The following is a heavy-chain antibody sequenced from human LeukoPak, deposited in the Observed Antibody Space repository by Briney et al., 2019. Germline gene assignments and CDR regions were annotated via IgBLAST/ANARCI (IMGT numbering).Heavy chain of an antibody. D-gene: IGHD3-16*01. CDR2: ISASGGST. CDR3: ARDRGGGFDY. V-gene: IGHV3-23*01. CDR1: GFTFSNND. J-gene: IGHJ4*02. Sequence: SGGSLRLSCAASGFTFSNNDLSWVRQAPGKGLEWVSSISASGGSTWYADSVKGRFTFSRDNSKNMMYLQMNSLRVEDTAVYYCARDRGGGFDYWGQGTLVTVSS.